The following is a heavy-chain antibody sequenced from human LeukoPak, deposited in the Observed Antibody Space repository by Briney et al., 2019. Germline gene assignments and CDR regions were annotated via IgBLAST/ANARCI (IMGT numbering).Heavy chain of an antibody. CDR2: VYHCGST. J-gene: IGHJ4*02. D-gene: IGHD3-9*01. CDR1: GWWISCYF. V-gene: IGHV4-4*07. CDR3: ARDQRQAGDWLSNDY. Sequence: SDALSVTCIGCGWWISCYFWLWIRQPAPKGLDGIGRVYHCGSTNYNPSLKSRVTMSVDTSKNQFSLKLSSVTAADTAVYYCARDQRQAGDWLSNDYWGQGTLVTVSS.